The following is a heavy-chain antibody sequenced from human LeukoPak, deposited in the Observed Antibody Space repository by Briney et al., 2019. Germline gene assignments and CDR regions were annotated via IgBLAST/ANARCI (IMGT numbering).Heavy chain of an antibody. D-gene: IGHD2-15*01. J-gene: IGHJ5*02. CDR2: ISHDGSNI. V-gene: IGHV3-30*18. Sequence: PGGSLRLSCAASGFTFSSYGMHWVRQAPGKGLEWVAVISHDGSNIYYGDSVKGLFSISRDNSKNTLYLQMNSLRVEDTAVYYCAKDPYRVVVATGNYLDPWGQGTLVTVSS. CDR1: GFTFSSYG. CDR3: AKDPYRVVVATGNYLDP.